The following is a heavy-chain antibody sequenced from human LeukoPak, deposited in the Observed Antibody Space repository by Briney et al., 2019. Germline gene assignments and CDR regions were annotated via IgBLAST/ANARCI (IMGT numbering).Heavy chain of an antibody. D-gene: IGHD3-22*01. V-gene: IGHV1-2*02. Sequence: ASVKVSCKASGYTFTGYYMHWVRQAPGQGLEWMGWINPNSGGTNYAQKFQGRVTMTRDTSISTAYMELSRLRSEDTAVYYCAAVSTYYYDSSGYPPWGQGTLVTVSS. CDR2: INPNSGGT. J-gene: IGHJ5*02. CDR1: GYTFTGYY. CDR3: AAVSTYYYDSSGYPP.